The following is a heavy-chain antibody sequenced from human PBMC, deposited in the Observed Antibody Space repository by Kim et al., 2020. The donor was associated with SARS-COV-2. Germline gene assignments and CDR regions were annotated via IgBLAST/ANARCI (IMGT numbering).Heavy chain of an antibody. D-gene: IGHD6-19*01. Sequence: GGSLRLSCAASGFTFSSYGMHWVRQAPGKGLEWVAVIWYDGSNKYYADSVKGRFTISRDNSKNTLYLQMNSLRAEDTAVYYCAKDRGIAMAGTLYYFDYWGQGTLVTVSS. CDR3: AKDRGIAMAGTLYYFDY. J-gene: IGHJ4*02. V-gene: IGHV3-33*06. CDR1: GFTFSSYG. CDR2: IWYDGSNK.